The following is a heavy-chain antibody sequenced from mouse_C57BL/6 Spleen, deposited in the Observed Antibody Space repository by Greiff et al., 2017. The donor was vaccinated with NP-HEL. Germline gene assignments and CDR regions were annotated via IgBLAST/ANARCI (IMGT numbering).Heavy chain of an antibody. CDR2: INPGSGGT. V-gene: IGHV1-54*01. CDR1: GYAFTNYL. J-gene: IGHJ2*01. CDR3: ARTNAYYYGRDY. Sequence: VQLVESGAELVRPGTSVKVSCKASGYAFTNYLIEWVKQRPGQGLEWIGVINPGSGGTNYNEKFKGKATLTADKSSSTAYMQLSSLTSEDSAVYFCARTNAYYYGRDYWGQGTTLTVSS. D-gene: IGHD1-1*01.